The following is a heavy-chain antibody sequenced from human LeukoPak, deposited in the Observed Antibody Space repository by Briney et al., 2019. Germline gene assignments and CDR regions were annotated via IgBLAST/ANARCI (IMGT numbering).Heavy chain of an antibody. V-gene: IGHV1-8*03. CDR3: ARGGPYYYDSSGYPVYYFDY. CDR1: GYTFTGYY. CDR2: MNPNSGNT. D-gene: IGHD3-22*01. J-gene: IGHJ4*02. Sequence: ASVKVSCKASGYTFTGYYMHWVRQAPGQGLEWMGWMNPNSGNTGYAQKFQGRVTITRNTSISTAYMELSSLRSEDTAVYYCARGGPYYYDSSGYPVYYFDYWGQGTLVTVSS.